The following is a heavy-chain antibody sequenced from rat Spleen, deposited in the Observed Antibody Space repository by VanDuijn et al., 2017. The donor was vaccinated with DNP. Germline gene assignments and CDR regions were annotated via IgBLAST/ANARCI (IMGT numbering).Heavy chain of an antibody. J-gene: IGHJ4*01. Sequence: EVQLVESGGDLVQPGRSLKLSCVASGFTFNYYWMAWIRQVPGKGLEWIASITSNGGNTYYLDSVKVRFTISRDNAKDTLYLQMNSLRSEDTATYYCAREGDYYDGYGDALDAWGQGTSVTVSS. CDR2: ITSNGGNT. CDR1: GFTFNYYW. D-gene: IGHD1-12*03. V-gene: IGHV5-31*01. CDR3: AREGDYYDGYGDALDA.